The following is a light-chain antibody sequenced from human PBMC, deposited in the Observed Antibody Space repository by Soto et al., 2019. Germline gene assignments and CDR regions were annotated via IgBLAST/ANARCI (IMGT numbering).Light chain of an antibody. CDR2: EVS. CDR1: SGDVGAYDY. V-gene: IGLV2-8*01. CDR3: SSYAGSNNPYV. J-gene: IGLJ1*01. Sequence: QSALTQPPSASGSPGQSVTISCTGTSGDVGAYDYVSWYQQHPGKAPKLMIYEVSKRPLGVPDRFSGSKSGNTASLTVSGLQAEDEADYYCSSYAGSNNPYVFGTGTKGTVL.